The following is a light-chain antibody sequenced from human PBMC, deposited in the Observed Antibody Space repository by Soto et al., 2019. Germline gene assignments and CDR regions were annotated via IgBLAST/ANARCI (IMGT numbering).Light chain of an antibody. CDR2: GAS. V-gene: IGKV3-15*01. CDR3: QGYTYWPST. J-gene: IGKJ4*01. Sequence: EIVMTQSPATLSLSPGEKVTLSCRASESLSTYLAWYQQKPGQAPRLLIYGASTKATGIPARFSGSGSATDFTLTISSLQSDFFGDDYCQGYTYWPSTFG. CDR1: ESLSTY.